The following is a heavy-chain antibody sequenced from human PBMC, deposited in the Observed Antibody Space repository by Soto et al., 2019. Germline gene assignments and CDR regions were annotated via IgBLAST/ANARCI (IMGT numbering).Heavy chain of an antibody. CDR2: IYYSGST. J-gene: IGHJ4*02. D-gene: IGHD3-10*01. CDR1: GGSISSGDYY. CDR3: ARDPGFGGLIDY. Sequence: SETLSLTCTVSGGSISSGDYYWSWIRQPPGKGLEWIGYIYYSGSTYYNPSLKSRVTISVDTSKNQFSLKLSSVTAADTAVYYCARDPGFGGLIDYWGQGTLVTVSS. V-gene: IGHV4-30-4*01.